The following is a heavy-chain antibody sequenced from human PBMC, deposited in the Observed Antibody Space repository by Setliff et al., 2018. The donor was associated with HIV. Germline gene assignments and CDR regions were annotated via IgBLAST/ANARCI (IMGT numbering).Heavy chain of an antibody. V-gene: IGHV3-30*18. J-gene: IGHJ4*02. CDR3: AKPTTMVTSYYFDS. D-gene: IGHD4-17*01. CDR2: ISYHERDT. CDR1: GFTFNNYG. Sequence: PGGSLRLSCGASGFTFNNYGMHWVRRAPGKGLEWVASISYHERDTFYADSVKGRFTISRDNSKNMLYLQMNSLSTEDTAVYYCAKPTTMVTSYYFDSWGQGTQVTVSS.